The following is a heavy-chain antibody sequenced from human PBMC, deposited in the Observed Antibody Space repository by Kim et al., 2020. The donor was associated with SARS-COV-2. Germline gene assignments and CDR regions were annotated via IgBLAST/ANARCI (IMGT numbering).Heavy chain of an antibody. CDR3: ARGIAAAGTGTFRFDP. J-gene: IGHJ5*02. V-gene: IGHV1-69*01. D-gene: IGHD6-13*01. Sequence: KFQGRVTITADESTSTAYMELSSLRSEDTAVYYCARGIAAAGTGTFRFDPWGQGTLVTVSS.